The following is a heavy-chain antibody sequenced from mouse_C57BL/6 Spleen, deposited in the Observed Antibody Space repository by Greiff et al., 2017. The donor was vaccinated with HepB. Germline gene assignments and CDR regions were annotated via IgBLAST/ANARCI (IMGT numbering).Heavy chain of an antibody. D-gene: IGHD2-4*01. V-gene: IGHV1-74*01. J-gene: IGHJ1*03. CDR1: GYTFTSYW. CDR3: ASFYDYDSDFDV. CDR2: IHPSDSDT. Sequence: QVHVKQPGAELVKPGASVKVSCKASGYTFTSYWMHWVKQRPGQGLEWIGRIHPSDSDTNYNQKFKGKATLTVDKSSSTAYMQLSSLTSEDSAVYYCASFYDYDSDFDVWGTGTTVTVSS.